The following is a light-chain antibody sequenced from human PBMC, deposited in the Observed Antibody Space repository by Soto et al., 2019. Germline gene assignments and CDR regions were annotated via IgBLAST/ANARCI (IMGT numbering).Light chain of an antibody. CDR3: CSYAGSYTLV. V-gene: IGLV2-11*01. Sequence: QSALTQPRSVSGSPGQSVTISCTGTSSDVGGYNYVSWYQQHPGKAPKLMIYDVSKQPSGVPDRFSGSKSGNTASLTISGLQAEDEADYYCCSYAGSYTLVFGGGTQLTVL. J-gene: IGLJ2*01. CDR1: SSDVGGYNY. CDR2: DVS.